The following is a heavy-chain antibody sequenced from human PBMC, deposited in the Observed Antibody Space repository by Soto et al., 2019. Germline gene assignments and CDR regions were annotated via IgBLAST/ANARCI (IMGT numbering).Heavy chain of an antibody. D-gene: IGHD3-3*01. CDR2: IYPGDSDT. J-gene: IGHJ5*02. CDR3: ARLYSTCTTWSPGYYNFFAP. V-gene: IGHV5-51*01. CDR1: GYSFPTYW. Sequence: GESLKISCKGSGYSFPTYWIGWVRQMPGKGLEWMGIIYPGDSDTRYNPSFQGRVTISADKSSSTAYLQWSTLEASDTAIYYCARLYSTCTTWSPGYYNFFAPWGEGRLVTDSS.